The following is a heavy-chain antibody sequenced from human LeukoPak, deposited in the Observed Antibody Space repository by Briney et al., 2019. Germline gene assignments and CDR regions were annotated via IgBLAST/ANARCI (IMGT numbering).Heavy chain of an antibody. D-gene: IGHD1-26*01. CDR1: GGSISSSSSY. J-gene: IGHJ4*02. Sequence: SETLSLTCTVSGGSISSSSSYWGWFRQPPGKGLEWIGTIYYSGSTYYSPSLKSRVTISVDTSKTQFSLKLSSVTAADTAVYYCASTGSYWHFDYWGQGTLVTVSS. CDR3: ASTGSYWHFDY. V-gene: IGHV4-39*07. CDR2: IYYSGST.